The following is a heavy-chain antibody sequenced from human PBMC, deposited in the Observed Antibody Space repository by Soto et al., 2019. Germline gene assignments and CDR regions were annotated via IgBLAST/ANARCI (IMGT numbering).Heavy chain of an antibody. V-gene: IGHV3-23*01. D-gene: IGHD4-4*01. J-gene: IGHJ4*01. Sequence: VEFRRLAYGASGFTFRSYAMSWVRQAPGKGVEWVSSVTGSGGKTNYADSVRGRFSISRDNSKNALYLQMNSLRAEDTAVYYCAKMDNGNYRGLINYWGQGALVPVSS. CDR3: AKMDNGNYRGLINY. CDR2: VTGSGGKT. CDR1: GFTFRSYA.